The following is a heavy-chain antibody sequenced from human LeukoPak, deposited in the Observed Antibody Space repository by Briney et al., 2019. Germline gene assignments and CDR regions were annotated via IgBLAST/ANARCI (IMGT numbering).Heavy chain of an antibody. V-gene: IGHV3-30-3*01. D-gene: IGHD2-2*01. CDR1: GFTFSSYA. J-gene: IGHJ4*02. Sequence: PGGSLRLSCAASGFTFSSYAMHWVRQAPGKGLEWVAVISYDGSNKYYADSVKGRFTISRDNSKNTLYLQMNSLRAEDTAVYYCARGGGIVVVPAVLFDYWGQGTLVTVSS. CDR3: ARGGGIVVVPAVLFDY. CDR2: ISYDGSNK.